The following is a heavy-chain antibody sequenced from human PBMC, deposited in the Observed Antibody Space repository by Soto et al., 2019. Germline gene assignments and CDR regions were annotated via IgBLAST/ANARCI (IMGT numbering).Heavy chain of an antibody. CDR2: ITYIGSS. CDR3: ARAAEAPWNWFDP. CDR1: GASISSYY. D-gene: IGHD6-25*01. J-gene: IGHJ5*02. Sequence: QVQLQESGPGLVKPSETLSLTCTISGASISSYYWTWIRQPPGKGLEWIGYITYIGSSNYNPPLPGRVTTEPGTTTAQFTQMLRAVTASDTAVYYCARAAEAPWNWFDPCGQGILVTVSS. V-gene: IGHV4-59*08.